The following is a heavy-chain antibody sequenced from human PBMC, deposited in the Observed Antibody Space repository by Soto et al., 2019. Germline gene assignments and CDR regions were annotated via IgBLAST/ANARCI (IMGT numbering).Heavy chain of an antibody. CDR1: GFTFSSYA. CDR3: AKGGSYREFDY. J-gene: IGHJ4*02. Sequence: EVQLLESGGGLVQPGGSLRLSCAASGFTFSSYAMSWVRQAPGKGLEWVSDISGSGGSTYYADSGKGRFTISRDNSKNTLYMQMNSMRAEDTNVYYCAKGGSYREFDYWGQGTLVTVSS. V-gene: IGHV3-23*01. D-gene: IGHD1-26*01. CDR2: ISGSGGST.